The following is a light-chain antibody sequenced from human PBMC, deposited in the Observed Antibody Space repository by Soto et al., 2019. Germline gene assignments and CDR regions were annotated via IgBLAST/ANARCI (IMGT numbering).Light chain of an antibody. CDR2: DAS. V-gene: IGKV3-11*01. CDR3: QQRSNRPPT. CDR1: QRVSSY. Sequence: EIVLTQSPATLSLSPGERATLSCRASQRVSSYLAWYQQKPGQAPRLLILDASNRATGITARFSDSGSGTDFTLTICSLGPEYFAVYFCQQRSNRPPTFGQGTKLEI. J-gene: IGKJ2*01.